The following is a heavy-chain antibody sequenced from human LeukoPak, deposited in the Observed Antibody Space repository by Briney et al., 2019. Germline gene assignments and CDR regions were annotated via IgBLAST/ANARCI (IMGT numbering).Heavy chain of an antibody. D-gene: IGHD5/OR15-5a*01. V-gene: IGHV4-59*01. CDR1: GGSISSYY. Sequence: SETLSLTCTVSGGSISSYYWSWIRQPPGKGLEWIGYIYYSGSTNYNPSLKSRVTISVDTSKNQFSLKLSSVTAADTAVYYCARDRVYGALKAFDIWGQGTMVTVSS. CDR2: IYYSGST. J-gene: IGHJ3*02. CDR3: ARDRVYGALKAFDI.